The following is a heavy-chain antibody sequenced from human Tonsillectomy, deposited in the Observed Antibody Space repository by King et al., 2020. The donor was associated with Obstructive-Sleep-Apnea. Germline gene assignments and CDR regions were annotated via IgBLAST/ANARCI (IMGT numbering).Heavy chain of an antibody. CDR2: IYYSGST. V-gene: IGHV4-59*01. D-gene: IGHD4-17*01. J-gene: IGHJ4*02. Sequence: VQLQESGPGLVKPSETLSLTCTVSGGSINSYYWSWIRQPPGKGLEWIGYIYYSGSTNYNPSLKSRVTISLDTSKNQFSLKLSSVTAADTAVYYCARGDYGDFDYWGQGTLVTVSS. CDR1: GGSINSYY. CDR3: ARGDYGDFDY.